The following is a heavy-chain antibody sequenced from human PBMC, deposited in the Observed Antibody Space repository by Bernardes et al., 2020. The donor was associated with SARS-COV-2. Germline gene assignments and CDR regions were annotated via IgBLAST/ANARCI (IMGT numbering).Heavy chain of an antibody. CDR3: ARDGIPQYYDFWSGYYTGDYYYYGMDV. Sequence: SETLSLTCTVSGGSISSYYWSWIRQPAGKGLEWIGRIYTSGSTNYNPSLKSRVTMSVDTSKNQFSLKLSSVTAEDTAVYYCARDGIPQYYDFWSGYYTGDYYYYGMDVWGQGTTVTVSS. D-gene: IGHD3-3*01. CDR1: GGSISSYY. J-gene: IGHJ6*02. CDR2: IYTSGST. V-gene: IGHV4-4*07.